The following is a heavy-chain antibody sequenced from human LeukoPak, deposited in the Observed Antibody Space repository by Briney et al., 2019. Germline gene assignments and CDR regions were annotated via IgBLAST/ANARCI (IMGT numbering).Heavy chain of an antibody. J-gene: IGHJ4*02. CDR2: ISNSNSYI. CDR1: GFTFNTYH. V-gene: IGHV3-21*01. CDR3: ARRATTERGHSYGLDY. Sequence: GGSLRLSCEVSGFTFNTYHMNWVRQAPGKGLEWVSSISNSNSYIYYADSVTGRFTISRDNAKNSLYLQMNSLRADDTAAYYCARRATTERGHSYGLDYWGQGTLVTVSS. D-gene: IGHD5-18*01.